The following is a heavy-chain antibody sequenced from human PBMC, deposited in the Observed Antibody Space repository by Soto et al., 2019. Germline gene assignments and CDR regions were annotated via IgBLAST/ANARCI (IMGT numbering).Heavy chain of an antibody. J-gene: IGHJ5*02. CDR3: ARVVSPYYDVLTGNWFDP. V-gene: IGHV1-2*02. CDR1: GYTFTGYY. Sequence: QVQLVQSGAEVKEPGASVKVSCKASGYTFTGYYMHWARQAPGQGLEWMGWIKSFNGDTNYAQKCQGRVTLTRDTSISTADMELSRLKSDDTAVYYCARVVSPYYDVLTGNWFDPWGQGTLVTVSS. D-gene: IGHD3-9*01. CDR2: IKSFNGDT.